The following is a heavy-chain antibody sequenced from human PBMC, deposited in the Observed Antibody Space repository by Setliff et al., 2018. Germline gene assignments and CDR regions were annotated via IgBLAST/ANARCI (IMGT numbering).Heavy chain of an antibody. V-gene: IGHV4-61*02. CDR3: ARGPNFWSGYYSLRLRWFDP. J-gene: IGHJ5*02. CDR2: IYTSGST. D-gene: IGHD3-3*01. Sequence: PSETLSLTCTVSGGSISSGSYYWSWIRQPAGKGLEWIGRIYTSGSTNYNPSLKSRVTISVDTSKNQFSLKLSSVTAADTAVYYCARGPNFWSGYYSLRLRWFDPWGQGTLVTVSS. CDR1: GGSISSGSYY.